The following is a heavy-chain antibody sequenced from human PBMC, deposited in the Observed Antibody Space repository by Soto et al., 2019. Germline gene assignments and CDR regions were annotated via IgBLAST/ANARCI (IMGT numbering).Heavy chain of an antibody. J-gene: IGHJ6*03. CDR1: GYTFTSYA. Sequence: QVQLVQSGAEVKKPGASVKVSCKASGYTFTSYAMHWVRQAPGQRLEWMGWINAGNGNTKYSQKFQGRVTITRDTSANTAYMELSSLRSEDTAVYYCARDRNCSSTSCDSYYYYYMDVWGKGTTVAVAS. CDR3: ARDRNCSSTSCDSYYYYYMDV. D-gene: IGHD2-2*01. CDR2: INAGNGNT. V-gene: IGHV1-3*01.